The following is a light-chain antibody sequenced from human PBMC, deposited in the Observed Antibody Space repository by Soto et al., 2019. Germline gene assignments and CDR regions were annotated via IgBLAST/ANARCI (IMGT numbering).Light chain of an antibody. V-gene: IGKV4-1*01. J-gene: IGKJ5*01. CDR3: QQYSHWPIT. CDR1: ESVLYSSNNKNY. CDR2: WAS. Sequence: DIVMTQSPDSLAVSLCERATINCKSSESVLYSSNNKNYLAWYQQKPGQPPKLLIYWASTRESGVPDRFSGSGSGTEFTLTISSLQSEDFAVYYCQQYSHWPITFGQGTRLE.